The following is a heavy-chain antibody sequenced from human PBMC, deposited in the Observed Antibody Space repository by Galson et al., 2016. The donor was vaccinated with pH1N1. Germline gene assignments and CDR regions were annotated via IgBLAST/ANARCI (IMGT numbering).Heavy chain of an antibody. CDR1: GFMFSRYD. CDR2: IGIAGGT. V-gene: IGHV3-13*01. CDR3: AREILCSDDRCLDELDI. D-gene: IGHD2-15*01. J-gene: IGHJ3*02. Sequence: GGLVQPGGSLRLSCEAFGFMFSRYDMHWVRQSAGKGLEWVSGIGIAGGTYYPDSVKGRFTISRDNAKNSLYLQINSLRAGDTAVYYCAREILCSDDRCLDELDIWGQGTTVIVSS.